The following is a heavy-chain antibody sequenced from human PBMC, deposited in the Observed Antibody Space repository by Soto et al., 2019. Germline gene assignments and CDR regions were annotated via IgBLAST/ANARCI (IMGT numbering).Heavy chain of an antibody. CDR1: IDLTNSA. CDR3: AKTAAMVAIDVYPSWFET. D-gene: IGHD5-18*01. Sequence: GASLRLSCASNIDLTNSAMSWVRQAPGKGLEWLATISAIGATTLYADTLKGRFTISRDLSTSTVFLEMDSLRIEGTATYYCAKTAAMVAIDVYPSWFETWGQGTVVTVSS. J-gene: IGHJ5*02. CDR2: ISAIGATT. V-gene: IGHV3-23*01.